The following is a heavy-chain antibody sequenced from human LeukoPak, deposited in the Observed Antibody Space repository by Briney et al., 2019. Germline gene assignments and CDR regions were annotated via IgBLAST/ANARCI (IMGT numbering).Heavy chain of an antibody. CDR1: GGSFSGYY. J-gene: IGHJ5*02. Sequence: SETLSLTCAVYGGSFSGYYWGWIRQPPGKGLEWIGSIYYSGSTYYNPSLKSRVTISVDTSKNQFSLKLSSVTAADTAVYYCARHRKPAAQGIAAAIHPWGQGTLVTVSS. V-gene: IGHV4-39*01. D-gene: IGHD6-13*01. CDR3: ARHRKPAAQGIAAAIHP. CDR2: IYYSGST.